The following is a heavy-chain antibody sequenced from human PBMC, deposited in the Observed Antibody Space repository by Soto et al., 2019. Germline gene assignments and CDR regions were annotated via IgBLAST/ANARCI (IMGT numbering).Heavy chain of an antibody. CDR1: RFTFSSYN. V-gene: IGHV3-21*01. J-gene: IGHJ4*02. D-gene: IGHD1-1*01. CDR2: ISSTSTYI. CDR3: ASGRTLDY. Sequence: EVQLVESGGGLVKPGGSLRLSCAVSRFTFSSYNMNWVRQAPGKGLQWVSSISSTSTYINYADSVKGRFTISRDNAKNSLYLQMNSLTAEDTAVYYCASGRTLDYWGQGTLVTVSS.